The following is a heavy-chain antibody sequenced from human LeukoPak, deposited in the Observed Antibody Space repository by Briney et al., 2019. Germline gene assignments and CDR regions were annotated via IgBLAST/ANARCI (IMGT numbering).Heavy chain of an antibody. V-gene: IGHV1-18*01. CDR2: ISAYNGNT. CDR1: GYTFTSYG. J-gene: IGHJ4*02. CDR3: ARGHDSSGLYPWVPDF. Sequence: ASVKVSCKASGYTFTSYGISWVRQAPGQGLEWMGWISAYNGNTNYAQKFQGRVTLTRDTSRSTAYMELNTLRSDDTAVYYCARGHDSSGLYPWVPDFWGQGTLVTVSS. D-gene: IGHD6-19*01.